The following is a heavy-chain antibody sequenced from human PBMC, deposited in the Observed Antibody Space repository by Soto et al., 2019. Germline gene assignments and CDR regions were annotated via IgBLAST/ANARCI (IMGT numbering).Heavy chain of an antibody. J-gene: IGHJ6*02. Sequence: SETLSLTCAVYVGSFSCYYWIWIRQPPGKGLEWIGEINHSGSTNYNPSLKSRVTISVDTSKNQFSLKLSSVTAADTAVYYCARGIAALYYYYGMDVWGQGTTVTVSS. CDR2: INHSGST. CDR3: ARGIAALYYYYGMDV. V-gene: IGHV4-34*01. D-gene: IGHD6-6*01. CDR1: VGSFSCYY.